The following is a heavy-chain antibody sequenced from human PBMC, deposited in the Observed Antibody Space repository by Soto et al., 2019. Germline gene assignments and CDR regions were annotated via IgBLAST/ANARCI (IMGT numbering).Heavy chain of an antibody. J-gene: IGHJ6*02. Sequence: GGSLRLSCAAPGFMLSHDWMNWVRQGPGKGLEWIARIISGGSRVTYADSVEGRFTITRDNAKNMLFLEMHSLTVEDTAVYYCARERTSKGGLDVWGQGTTVTVSS. CDR1: GFMLSHDW. V-gene: IGHV3-74*01. CDR3: ARERTSKGGLDV. CDR2: IISGGSRV.